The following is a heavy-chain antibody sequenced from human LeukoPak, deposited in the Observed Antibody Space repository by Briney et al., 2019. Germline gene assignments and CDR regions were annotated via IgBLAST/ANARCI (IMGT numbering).Heavy chain of an antibody. Sequence: GGSLRLSCAASRFTFSSYSMNWVRQAPGKGLEWVSSISSSSSYIYYADSVKGRFTISRDNAKNSLYLQMNSLRAEDTAVYYCARETTSALALDIWGQGTMVTVSS. D-gene: IGHD1/OR15-1a*01. J-gene: IGHJ3*02. CDR3: ARETTSALALDI. V-gene: IGHV3-21*01. CDR1: RFTFSSYS. CDR2: ISSSSSYI.